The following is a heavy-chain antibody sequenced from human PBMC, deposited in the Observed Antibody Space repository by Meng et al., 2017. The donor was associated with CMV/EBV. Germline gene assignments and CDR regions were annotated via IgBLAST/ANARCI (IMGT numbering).Heavy chain of an antibody. J-gene: IGHJ5*02. V-gene: IGHV3-30*04. CDR1: GFTFSSYA. D-gene: IGHD2-15*01. CDR2: ISYDGSNK. Sequence: GGSLRLSCAASGFTFSSYAMSWVRQAPGKGLEWVAVISYDGSNKYYADSVKGRFTISRDNSKNTLYLQMNSLRAEDTAVYYCARERRDISWFDPWGQGTLVTVSS. CDR3: ARERRDISWFDP.